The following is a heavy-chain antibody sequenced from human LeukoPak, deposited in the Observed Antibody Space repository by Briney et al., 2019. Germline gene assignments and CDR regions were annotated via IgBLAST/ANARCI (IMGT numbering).Heavy chain of an antibody. CDR1: GGSISSSTFY. D-gene: IGHD1-26*01. CDR3: AREEGATRPYDY. Sequence: SETLSLTCTVSGGSISSSTFYWGWIRPPPGKGLEWIGSLYYSGSTYYNPSLKSRVTVYVDTSKNQFSLKLSSGTAAVTAGYYCAREEGATRPYDYWGQGTRVSVSS. V-gene: IGHV4-39*07. CDR2: LYYSGST. J-gene: IGHJ4*02.